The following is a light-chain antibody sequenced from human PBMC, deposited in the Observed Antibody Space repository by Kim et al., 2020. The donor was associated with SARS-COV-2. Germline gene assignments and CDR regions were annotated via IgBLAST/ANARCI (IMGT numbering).Light chain of an antibody. CDR1: TIGSKS. J-gene: IGLJ3*02. CDR2: YDN. V-gene: IGLV3-21*04. Sequence: SSELTQAPSVSAAPGSTAKITCEGNTIGSKSVFWYQQKPGQAPVLVILYDNDRPSGIPERFSGSNSGNTAALIISRVEAGDEADYFCQVWDSTSEQVVFGGGTQLTVL. CDR3: QVWDSTSEQVV.